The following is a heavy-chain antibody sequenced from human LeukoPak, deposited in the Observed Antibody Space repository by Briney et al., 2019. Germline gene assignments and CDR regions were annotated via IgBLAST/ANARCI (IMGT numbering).Heavy chain of an antibody. CDR3: ARERYFDGTGYYGMDV. Sequence: ASVKVSYKASGYTFTGYYMHWVRQAPGQGLEWMGWINPNSGGTNYAQKFQGWVTMTRDTSISTAYMELSRLRSDDTAVYYCARERYFDGTGYYGMDVWGQGTTVTVSS. CDR1: GYTFTGYY. D-gene: IGHD3-9*01. J-gene: IGHJ6*02. CDR2: INPNSGGT. V-gene: IGHV1-2*04.